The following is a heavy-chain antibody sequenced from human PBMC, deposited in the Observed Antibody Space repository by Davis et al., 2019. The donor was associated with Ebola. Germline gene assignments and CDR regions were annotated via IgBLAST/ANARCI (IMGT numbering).Heavy chain of an antibody. V-gene: IGHV3-30*04. CDR2: ISYDGSNK. Sequence: GESLKISCAASGFTFSSYAMHWVRQAPGKGLEWVAVISYDGSNKYYADSVKGRFTISRDNAKNSLYLQMNSLRAEDTAVYYCAREGELWITFPDYWGQGILVNVAS. CDR3: AREGELWITFPDY. D-gene: IGHD3-16*01. J-gene: IGHJ4*02. CDR1: GFTFSSYA.